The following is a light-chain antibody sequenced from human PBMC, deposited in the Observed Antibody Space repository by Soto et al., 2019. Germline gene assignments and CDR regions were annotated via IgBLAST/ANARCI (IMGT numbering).Light chain of an antibody. V-gene: IGKV1-5*03. CDR3: QQYDTYWT. J-gene: IGKJ1*01. CDR1: QTISSW. Sequence: DIQITQSPSTLPASVGDRVTITFRASQTISSWLAWYQQKPGKAPKLLIYKASSLESGVPSRFSGSGSGTEFTLTISSLQPDDFATYYCQQYDTYWTFGQGTKVDIK. CDR2: KAS.